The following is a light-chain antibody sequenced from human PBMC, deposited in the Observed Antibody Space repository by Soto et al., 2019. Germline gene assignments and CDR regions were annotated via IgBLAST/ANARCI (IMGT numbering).Light chain of an antibody. CDR1: QSVSID. J-gene: IGKJ1*01. V-gene: IGKV3-15*01. CDR3: QQYNKWPQT. CDR2: GAS. Sequence: EIGMTQSPATLPLSPGERVTLSFMASQSVSIDLAWYQQKPGQAPRLLIYGASTRATDIPPSFTGSGSGTEFTLTISSLQSEDIAVYYCQQYNKWPQTFGQGTKVDIK.